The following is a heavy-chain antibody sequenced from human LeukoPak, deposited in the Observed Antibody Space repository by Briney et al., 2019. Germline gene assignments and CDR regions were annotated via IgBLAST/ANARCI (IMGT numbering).Heavy chain of an antibody. J-gene: IGHJ6*02. D-gene: IGHD4-11*01. CDR3: AREVYSNYVSGMDV. CDR1: GFTFSSYW. V-gene: IGHV3-66*01. Sequence: PGGSLRLSCAASGFTFSSYWMSWVRQAPGKGLEWVSVIYSGGSTYYADSVKGRFTISRDNSKNTLYLQMNSLRAEDTAVYYCAREVYSNYVSGMDVWGQGTTVTVSS. CDR2: IYSGGST.